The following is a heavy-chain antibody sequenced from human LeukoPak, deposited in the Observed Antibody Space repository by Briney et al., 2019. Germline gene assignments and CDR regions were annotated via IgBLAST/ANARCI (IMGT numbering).Heavy chain of an antibody. CDR2: ISSSSSTI. J-gene: IGHJ4*02. D-gene: IGHD3-22*01. CDR1: GFTFSSYS. CDR3: AKDQVWIVVGSFDY. Sequence: GGSLRLSCAASGFTFSSYSMNWVRQAPGKGLEWVSYISSSSSTIYYADSVKGRSTISRDNAKNSLYLQMTSLRAEDTAVYYCAKDQVWIVVGSFDYWGQGTLVTVSS. V-gene: IGHV3-48*01.